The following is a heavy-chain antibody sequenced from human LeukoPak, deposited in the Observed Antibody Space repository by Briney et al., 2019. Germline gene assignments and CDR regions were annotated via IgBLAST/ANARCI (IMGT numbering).Heavy chain of an antibody. J-gene: IGHJ5*02. CDR2: IYYSGST. CDR1: GGSISSYY. CDR3: ASSGPRGWFDP. V-gene: IGHV4-59*08. Sequence: SETLSLTCTVSGGSISSYYWSWIRQPPGKGLEWIGYIYYSGSTNYNPSLKSRVTISVDTSKNQFSLKLGSVTAADTAVYYCASSGPRGWFDPWGQGTLVTVSS. D-gene: IGHD1-14*01.